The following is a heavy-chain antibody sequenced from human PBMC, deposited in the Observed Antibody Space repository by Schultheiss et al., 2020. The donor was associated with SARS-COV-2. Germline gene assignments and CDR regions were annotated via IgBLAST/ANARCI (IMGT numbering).Heavy chain of an antibody. D-gene: IGHD3-3*01. CDR1: GYTFTNYT. CDR3: AGGGGITIVGVAPINNYYYYYYMDV. J-gene: IGHJ6*03. CDR2: INPNSGGT. Sequence: ASVKVSCKASGYTFTNYTIHWVRQAPGQRLEWMGWINPNSGGTNYAQKFQGWVTLTRDTSISTAYMELSSLVSDDTAVYYCAGGGGITIVGVAPINNYYYYYYMDVWGKGAPGTVSS. V-gene: IGHV1-2*04.